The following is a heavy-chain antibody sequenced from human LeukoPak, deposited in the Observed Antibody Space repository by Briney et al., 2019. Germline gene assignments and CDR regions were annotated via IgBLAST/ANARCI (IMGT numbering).Heavy chain of an antibody. J-gene: IGHJ6*02. CDR3: ARDQSSVLRYFDWLPHYYYYYGMDV. Sequence: GGSLRLSCAASGFTFSDYYMSWIRQAPGKGLEWVSYISSSGSTIYYADSVKGRFTISRDNAKNSLYLQMNSLRAEDTAVYYCARDQSSVLRYFDWLPHYYYYYGMDVWGQGTTVTVSS. D-gene: IGHD3-9*01. CDR2: ISSSGSTI. V-gene: IGHV3-11*01. CDR1: GFTFSDYY.